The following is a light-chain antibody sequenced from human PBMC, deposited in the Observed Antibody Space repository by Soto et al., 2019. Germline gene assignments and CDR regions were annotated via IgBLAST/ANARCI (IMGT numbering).Light chain of an antibody. J-gene: IGKJ1*01. CDR1: QSVSSS. Sequence: EIVLTQSPATLSLSPGERATLSCRASQSVSSSLAWYQQKPGQDPRLLIYGASNGAAGIPARFSGTGSGTDFTLTISSLEPDDFAVYYCRYYDGSMWTFGRGTKVE. V-gene: IGKV3-11*01. CDR3: RYYDGSMWT. CDR2: GAS.